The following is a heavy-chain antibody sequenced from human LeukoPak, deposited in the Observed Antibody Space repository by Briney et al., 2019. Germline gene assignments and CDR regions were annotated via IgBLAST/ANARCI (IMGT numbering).Heavy chain of an antibody. CDR2: INPSGGST. J-gene: IGHJ4*02. CDR3: ARDRYCSSTSCLARYFDY. Sequence: GASVTVSCKASGYTFTSYYMHWVRQAPGQGLEWMGIINPSGGSTSYAQKFQGRVTMTRDMSTSTVYMELSSLRSEDTAVYYCARDRYCSSTSCLARYFDYWGQGTLVTVSS. D-gene: IGHD2-2*01. V-gene: IGHV1-46*01. CDR1: GYTFTSYY.